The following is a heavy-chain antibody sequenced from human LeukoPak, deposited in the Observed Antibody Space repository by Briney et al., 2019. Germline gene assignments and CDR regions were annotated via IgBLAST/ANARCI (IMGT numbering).Heavy chain of an antibody. D-gene: IGHD3-9*01. CDR1: GGSISSSSYY. CDR3: ARRSVQLATFDHYYYMDV. V-gene: IGHV4-39*07. CDR2: IYYSGST. J-gene: IGHJ6*03. Sequence: SETLSLTCTVSGGSISSSSYYWGWIRQPPGKGLEWIGSIYYSGSTYYNPSLKSRVTISVDTSKNQFSLRLSSVTAADTAVYYCARRSVQLATFDHYYYMDVWGKGTTVTVSS.